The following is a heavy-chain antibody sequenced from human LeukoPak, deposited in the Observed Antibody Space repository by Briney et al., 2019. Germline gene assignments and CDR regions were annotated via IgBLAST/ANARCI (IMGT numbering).Heavy chain of an antibody. CDR1: GSSFTYYP. D-gene: IGHD3-3*01. CDR3: EEGIRDAFDY. V-gene: IGHV3-48*02. J-gene: IGHJ4*02. Sequence: PGWSLRLSCATSGSSFTYYPMNWVHQAPGKGLDWISNIRTTAEGAKYAYYADSVKGRVTISRDDGKNTLYLHMNSLRDDDTVFFQAEEGIRDAFDYWGQGILVTVSS. CDR2: IRTTAEGAKYA.